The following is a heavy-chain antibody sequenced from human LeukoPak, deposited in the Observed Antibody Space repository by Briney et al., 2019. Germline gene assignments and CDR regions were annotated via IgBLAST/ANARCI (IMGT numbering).Heavy chain of an antibody. CDR1: GGSISRSSSY. CDR2: IYFSGST. Sequence: KPSETLSLTCTVSGGSISRSSSYWGWIRQPPGKGLEWIGSIYFSGSTNYNPSLKSRVTISVDTSKNQFSLKLTSVNAADTAVYYCARDRLLFDGADYYYYGMDVWGQGTTVTVSS. D-gene: IGHD2/OR15-2a*01. J-gene: IGHJ6*02. V-gene: IGHV4-39*07. CDR3: ARDRLLFDGADYYYYGMDV.